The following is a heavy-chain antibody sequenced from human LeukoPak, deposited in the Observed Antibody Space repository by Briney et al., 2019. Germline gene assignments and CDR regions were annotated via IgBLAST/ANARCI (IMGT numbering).Heavy chain of an antibody. J-gene: IGHJ5*02. D-gene: IGHD2-2*01. CDR1: GGTFSSYA. CDR2: IIPIFGTA. Sequence: ASVKVPCKASGGTFSSYAISWVRQAPGQGLEWMGGIIPIFGTANYAQKFQGRVTITADKSTSTAYMELSSLRSEDTAVYYCAGGYCSSTSCYPWGQGTLVTVSS. CDR3: AGGYCSSTSCYP. V-gene: IGHV1-69*06.